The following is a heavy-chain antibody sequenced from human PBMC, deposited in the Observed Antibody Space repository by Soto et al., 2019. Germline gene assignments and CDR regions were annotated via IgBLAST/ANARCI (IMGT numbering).Heavy chain of an antibody. J-gene: IGHJ4*02. D-gene: IGHD7-27*01. CDR3: ARRWGRTFDY. CDR2: IYYSGST. CDR1: GGSISSYY. V-gene: IGHV4-59*08. Sequence: SEPLSLTCTVSGGSISSYYWSWIRQPPGKGLEWIGYIYYSGSTNYNPSLKSRVTISVDTSKNQFSLKLSSVTAADTAVYYCARRWGRTFDYWGQGTLGTVSS.